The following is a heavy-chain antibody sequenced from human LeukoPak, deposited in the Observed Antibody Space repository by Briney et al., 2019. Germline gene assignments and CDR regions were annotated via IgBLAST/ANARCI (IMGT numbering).Heavy chain of an antibody. J-gene: IGHJ4*02. D-gene: IGHD2-2*01. CDR3: ARDPCHGALDY. V-gene: IGHV3-7*03. CDR2: IKQDGTEE. CDR1: GFTFSTYW. Sequence: GGSLRLSCSASGFTFSTYWMSWVRQAPGKGLEWVANIKQDGTEEYYVDSVRGRFSISKDNAKNSLYLQMNSLRAEDTAVYYCARDPCHGALDYWGQGALVTVSS.